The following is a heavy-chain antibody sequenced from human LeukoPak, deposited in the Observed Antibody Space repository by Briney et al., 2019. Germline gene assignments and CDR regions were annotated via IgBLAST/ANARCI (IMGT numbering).Heavy chain of an antibody. J-gene: IGHJ4*02. CDR1: GGSFSHYY. CDR3: ARVALVPLSHFDY. CDR2: MDQRGDT. D-gene: IGHD3-10*01. Sequence: SETLSLTCAVHGGSFSHYYWGCIRQPPGRSLEWIGDMDQRGDTNNNPSLKGRLTLSLDTSKNVFSLKLRTVTAADTAVYYCARVALVPLSHFDYWGQGILVTVSS. V-gene: IGHV4-34*01.